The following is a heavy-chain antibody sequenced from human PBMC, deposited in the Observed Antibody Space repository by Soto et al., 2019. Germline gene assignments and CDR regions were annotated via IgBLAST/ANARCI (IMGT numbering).Heavy chain of an antibody. Sequence: QVQLQESGPGLVKPSETLSLTCTVSGGSVSSAGYHWSWIRQPPGKGLEWIGYIYYSGSTNFNPSLESRVTISVDTSKNQFSLRLSSVTAADTAVYYCTRVLSSQLLYWFDPWGQGTLVTVSS. V-gene: IGHV4-61*08. J-gene: IGHJ5*02. CDR3: TRVLSSQLLYWFDP. CDR2: IYYSGST. D-gene: IGHD2-2*01. CDR1: GGSVSSAGYH.